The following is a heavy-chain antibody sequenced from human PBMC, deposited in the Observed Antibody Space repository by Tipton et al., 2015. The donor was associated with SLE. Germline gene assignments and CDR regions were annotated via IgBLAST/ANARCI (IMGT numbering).Heavy chain of an antibody. CDR3: AREDGRYYFDY. J-gene: IGHJ4*02. D-gene: IGHD5-24*01. Sequence: TLSLTRTVSGGSISSGSYYWSWIRQPAGKGLEWIGRIYTSGSTNYNPPLKSRVTISVDTPKNQFSLKLSSVTAADTAVYYCAREDGRYYFDYWGQGTLVTVSS. CDR1: GGSISSGSYY. CDR2: IYTSGST. V-gene: IGHV4-61*02.